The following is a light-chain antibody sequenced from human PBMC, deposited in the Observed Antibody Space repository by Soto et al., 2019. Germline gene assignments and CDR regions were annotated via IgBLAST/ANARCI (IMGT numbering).Light chain of an antibody. V-gene: IGKV3-20*01. CDR3: QQYGNSPPYS. J-gene: IGKJ2*03. Sequence: VLTQSPGSLSLSPGEGATLSCRASQSVSTTYLAWYQLKPGQAPRLVIYATSSRAAGIPDRFRGSGSGTAFTLTISSLEPEDVGVYFCQQYGNSPPYSFGQGTKLEIK. CDR1: QSVSTTY. CDR2: ATS.